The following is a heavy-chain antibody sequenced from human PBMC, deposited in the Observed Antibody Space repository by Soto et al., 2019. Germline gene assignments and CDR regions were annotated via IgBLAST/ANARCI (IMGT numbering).Heavy chain of an antibody. V-gene: IGHV1-8*01. J-gene: IGHJ5*02. Sequence: QVQLVQSGAEVKKPGASVKVSCKASGYTFTSYDINWVRQATGQGLEWMGWMNPNSGNTGYAQKFQGRVTMTRNTSISTAYMELSSLRSEDTAVYYCARGGRVGATAISNLFDPWGQGTLVTVSS. CDR3: ARGGRVGATAISNLFDP. D-gene: IGHD1-26*01. CDR2: MNPNSGNT. CDR1: GYTFTSYD.